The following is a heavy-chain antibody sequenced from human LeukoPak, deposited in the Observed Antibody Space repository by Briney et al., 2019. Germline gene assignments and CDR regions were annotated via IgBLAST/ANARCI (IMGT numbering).Heavy chain of an antibody. CDR1: GFSFSSPG. V-gene: IGHV3-21*01. CDR3: AKYQTGTWTSYDSSDI. D-gene: IGHD1-7*01. Sequence: PGGSLRLSCTASGFSFSSPGMNWVRQAPGKGLEWVSSINGESTFKVYADSVKGRFTISRDNDKNSLYLQMDSLRAEDTAVYYCAKYQTGTWTSYDSSDIWGRGTLVTVSS. CDR2: INGESTFK. J-gene: IGHJ3*02.